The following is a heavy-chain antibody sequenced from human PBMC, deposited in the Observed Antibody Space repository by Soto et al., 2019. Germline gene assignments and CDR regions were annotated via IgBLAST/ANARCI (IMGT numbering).Heavy chain of an antibody. V-gene: IGHV2-5*02. J-gene: IGHJ4*02. CDR2: IYWDDDK. Sequence: QSTLKESGPTLVKPTQTLTLTCTFSGFSLSSTAAGVGWIRQPPGKALEWLALIYWDDDKRYSPSLKSRLTIXXDTSKTQVVLTMTNMDPVDTATYYCVHRGGGSYDYWGQGSLITVSS. CDR3: VHRGGGSYDY. CDR1: GFSLSSTAAG. D-gene: IGHD1-26*01.